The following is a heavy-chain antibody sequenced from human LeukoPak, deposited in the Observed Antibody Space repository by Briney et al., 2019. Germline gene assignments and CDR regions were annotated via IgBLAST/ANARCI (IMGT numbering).Heavy chain of an antibody. D-gene: IGHD3-9*01. CDR2: INPNSGGT. Sequence: ASVKVSCKASGYTFTGYYMHWVRQAPGQGLEWMGWINPNSGGTNYAQKFQGRVTITRNTSISTAYMELSSLRSEDTAVYYCARGLVLRYFDWLPYAYYFDYWGQGTLVTVSS. CDR1: GYTFTGYY. V-gene: IGHV1-2*02. CDR3: ARGLVLRYFDWLPYAYYFDY. J-gene: IGHJ4*02.